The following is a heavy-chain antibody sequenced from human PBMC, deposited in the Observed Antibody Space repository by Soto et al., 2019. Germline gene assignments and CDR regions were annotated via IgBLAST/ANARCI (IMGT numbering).Heavy chain of an antibody. Sequence: ASVKVSFKASCYTFPSYGISWVRPAPGQGLEWMGWISAYNGNTNYAQKLQGRVTMTTDTSSSTAYMELRGLRSDDTAVYYCARDLRRGNYSPPSDYWGQGALVTVSS. D-gene: IGHD1-7*01. J-gene: IGHJ4*02. CDR1: CYTFPSYG. V-gene: IGHV1-18*01. CDR3: ARDLRRGNYSPPSDY. CDR2: ISAYNGNT.